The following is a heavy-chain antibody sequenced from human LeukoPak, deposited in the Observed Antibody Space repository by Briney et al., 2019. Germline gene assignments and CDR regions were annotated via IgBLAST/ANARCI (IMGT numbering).Heavy chain of an antibody. D-gene: IGHD3-10*01. CDR2: IYYSGST. CDR3: ARRRSGNYGSGSYYRPGAFDI. Sequence: PSETLSLTCTVSGGSISSYYWSWIRQPPGKGLEWIGYIYYSGSTNYNPSLKSRVTISVDTSKNQFSLKLSSVTAADTAVYYCARRRSGNYGSGSYYRPGAFDIWGQGTMVTVSS. J-gene: IGHJ3*02. V-gene: IGHV4-59*08. CDR1: GGSISSYY.